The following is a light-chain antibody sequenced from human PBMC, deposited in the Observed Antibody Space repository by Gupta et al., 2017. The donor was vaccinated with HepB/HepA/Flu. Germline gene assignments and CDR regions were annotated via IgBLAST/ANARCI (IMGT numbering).Light chain of an antibody. CDR2: AAS. J-gene: IGKJ5*01. CDR1: QNINDF. Sequence: DIQMTQSPSSLSASVGDRVTITCRASQNINDFLNWFQQKPGKAPKLLMCAASTVKSGVPSRFSGSGSGTDFTLTISSRQPEDFATYYCQQGFETPITFGQGTRLDIK. V-gene: IGKV1-39*01. CDR3: QQGFETPIT.